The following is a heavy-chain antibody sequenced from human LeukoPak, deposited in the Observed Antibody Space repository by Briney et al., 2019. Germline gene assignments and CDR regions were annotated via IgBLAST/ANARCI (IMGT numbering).Heavy chain of an antibody. CDR3: ASGGWYRGY. CDR1: GGSFSGYY. J-gene: IGHJ4*02. Sequence: NASETLSLTCAVYGGSFSGYYWTWIRQTPGKGLGWIGEINHRGSTNYNPSLESRVTISVDTSKNHFSLDLTSVTAADTAVYYCASGGWYRGYWGQGTLVTVSS. V-gene: IGHV4-34*01. CDR2: INHRGST. D-gene: IGHD2-15*01.